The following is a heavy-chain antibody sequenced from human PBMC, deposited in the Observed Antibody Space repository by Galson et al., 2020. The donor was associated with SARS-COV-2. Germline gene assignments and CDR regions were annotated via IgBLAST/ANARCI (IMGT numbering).Heavy chain of an antibody. Sequence: ASVKVSCKASGYTFTGYYMHWVRQAPGQGLEWMGWINPNSGDTNYAQKFQGRVTMTRDTSISTAYMELSRLRSDDTAVYYCARDRGAGRDAFDIWGQGTMVTVSS. V-gene: IGHV1-2*02. CDR3: ARDRGAGRDAFDI. D-gene: IGHD3-16*01. CDR2: INPNSGDT. CDR1: GYTFTGYY. J-gene: IGHJ3*02.